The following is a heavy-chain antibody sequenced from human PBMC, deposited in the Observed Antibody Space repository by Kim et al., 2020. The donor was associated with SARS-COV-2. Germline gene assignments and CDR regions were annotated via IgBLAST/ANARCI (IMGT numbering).Heavy chain of an antibody. V-gene: IGHV3-11*05. Sequence: YTNYAASVKGRFTISRDNAKNSLYLQMNSLRAEDTAVYYCARDRVGATHFWGQGTMVTVSS. CDR3: ARDRVGATHF. CDR2: YT. J-gene: IGHJ3*01. D-gene: IGHD1-26*01.